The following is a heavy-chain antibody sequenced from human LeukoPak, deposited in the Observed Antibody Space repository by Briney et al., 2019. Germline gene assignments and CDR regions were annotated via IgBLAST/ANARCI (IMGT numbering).Heavy chain of an antibody. J-gene: IGHJ5*02. Sequence: ASETLSLTCAVYGGSFSGYYWSWIRQPPGKGLEWIGEINHSGSTNYNPSLKRRVTISVDTSKNQFSLKLSSVTAADTAVYYCARRRSIAAARSQIRNLFNPWGQGTLVTVSS. CDR2: INHSGST. CDR3: ARRRSIAAARSQIRNLFNP. CDR1: GGSFSGYY. V-gene: IGHV4-34*01. D-gene: IGHD6-13*01.